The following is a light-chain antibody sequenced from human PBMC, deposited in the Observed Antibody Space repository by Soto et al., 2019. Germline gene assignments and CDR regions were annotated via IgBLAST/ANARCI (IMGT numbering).Light chain of an antibody. Sequence: EVLMTRSQATLSVYPGERVILSCRSSQSVGDDLAWLQQKPCQGPRLLTYGASTRATGIQARISGSGSETEFTLTISSLRSEDPAVYLCQQYNDLPITFGQGIRQEI. J-gene: IGKJ5*01. V-gene: IGKV3-15*01. CDR1: QSVGDD. CDR3: QQYNDLPIT. CDR2: GAS.